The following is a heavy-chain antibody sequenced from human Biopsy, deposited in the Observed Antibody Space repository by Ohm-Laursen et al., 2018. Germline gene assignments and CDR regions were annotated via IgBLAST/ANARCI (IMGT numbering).Heavy chain of an antibody. CDR3: TKRRTAVRPFDS. Sequence: SLRLSCAASGFIFSDYGMHWVRQAPGKGLEWVSGISGSSNNIIYADSVRGRFTTSRDNAKSSLYLEMNSLRSEDTAFYYCTKRRTAVRPFDSWGHGTLVTVSS. CDR2: ISGSSNNI. D-gene: IGHD6-25*01. J-gene: IGHJ4*01. V-gene: IGHV3-9*01. CDR1: GFIFSDYG.